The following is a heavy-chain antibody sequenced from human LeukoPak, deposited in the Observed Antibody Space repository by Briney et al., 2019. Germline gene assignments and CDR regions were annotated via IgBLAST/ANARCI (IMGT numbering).Heavy chain of an antibody. J-gene: IGHJ4*02. CDR3: ARGQGTVTTH. V-gene: IGHV4-34*01. D-gene: IGHD4-11*01. Sequence: PSETLSPTCAVSSGSFSGYYWTWIRQPPGKGLEWSGEINQSGSDNYNPSLMSRVSISLDTCKNHFSLNLSSVTAADTAVYYCARGQGTVTTHWGQGTLVTVSS. CDR1: SGSFSGYY. CDR2: INQSGSD.